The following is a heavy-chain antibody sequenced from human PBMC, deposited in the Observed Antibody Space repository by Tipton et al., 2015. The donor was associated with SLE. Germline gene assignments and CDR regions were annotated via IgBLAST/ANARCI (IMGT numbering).Heavy chain of an antibody. J-gene: IGHJ6*02. CDR1: GFTFSDYY. D-gene: IGHD1-26*01. V-gene: IGHV3-11*05. CDR3: ARAGGIIYYYYGMDV. CDR2: ISSSSSYT. Sequence: GSLSLSCAASGFTFSDYYMSWIRQAPGKGLEWVSYISSSSSYTNYADSVKGRFTISRDNAKNSLYLQMNSLRAEDTAVYYCARAGGIIYYYYGMDVWGQGTTVTVSS.